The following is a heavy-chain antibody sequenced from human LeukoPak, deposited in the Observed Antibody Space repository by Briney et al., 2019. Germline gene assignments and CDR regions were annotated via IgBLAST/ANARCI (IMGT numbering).Heavy chain of an antibody. CDR2: IGAYNGNT. CDR1: GYTFTSYG. V-gene: IGHV1-18*01. J-gene: IGHJ6*02. D-gene: IGHD6-19*01. CDR3: ARDGAYSSGWSYYYYYGMDV. Sequence: ASVKVSCKASGYTFTSYGISWVRQAPGQGLEWMGWIGAYNGNTNYAQKLQGRVTMTTDTSTSTAYMELRSLRSDDTAVYYCARDGAYSSGWSYYYYYGMDVWGQGTTVTVSS.